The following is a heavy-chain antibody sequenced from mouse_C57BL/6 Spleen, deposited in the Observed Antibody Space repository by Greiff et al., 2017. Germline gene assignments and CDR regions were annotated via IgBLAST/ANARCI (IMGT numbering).Heavy chain of an antibody. CDR3: ARRGYGGFAY. J-gene: IGHJ3*01. V-gene: IGHV5-12*01. Sequence: EVKVVESGGGLVQPGGSLKLSCAASGFTFSDYYMYWVRQTPEKRLEWVAYISNGGGSTYYPDTVKGRFTISRDNAKNTLYLQMSRLKSEDTAMYYCARRGYGGFAYWGQGTLVTVSA. CDR2: ISNGGGST. D-gene: IGHD2-14*01. CDR1: GFTFSDYY.